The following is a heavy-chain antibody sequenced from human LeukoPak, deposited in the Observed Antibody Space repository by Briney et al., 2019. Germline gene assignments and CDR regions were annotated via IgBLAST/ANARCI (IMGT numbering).Heavy chain of an antibody. J-gene: IGHJ4*02. CDR1: GFTFSSHW. V-gene: IGHV3-7*01. CDR3: ATDRGWRTSGYYLYYFEY. CDR2: IKHDGSEK. Sequence: GGSLRLSCAGSGFTFSSHWIGWVRQAPGKGLEWVASIKHDGSEKYYVDSVRGRFTISRDNTMNSLYLQMSGLRAEDTAVYYCATDRGWRTSGYYLYYFEYWGQGTLVTYSS. D-gene: IGHD3-3*01.